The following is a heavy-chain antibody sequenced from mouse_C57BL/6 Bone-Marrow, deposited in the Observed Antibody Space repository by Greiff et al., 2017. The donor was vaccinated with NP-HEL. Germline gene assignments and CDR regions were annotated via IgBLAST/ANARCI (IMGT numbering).Heavy chain of an antibody. V-gene: IGHV1-81*01. CDR2: IYPRSGNT. D-gene: IGHD2-1*01. CDR3: ARPLYYYFDY. J-gene: IGHJ2*01. Sequence: LKQSGAELARPGASVKLSCKASGYTFTSYGISWVKQRTGQGLEWIGEIYPRSGNTYYNEKFKGKATLTADKSSSTAYMELRSLTSEDSAVYFCARPLYYYFDYWGQGTTLTVSS. CDR1: GYTFTSYG.